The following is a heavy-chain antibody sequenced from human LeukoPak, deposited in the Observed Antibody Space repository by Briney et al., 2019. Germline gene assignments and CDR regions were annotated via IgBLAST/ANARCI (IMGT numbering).Heavy chain of an antibody. D-gene: IGHD5-12*01. CDR3: ARSRTRGYSGYDVSY. J-gene: IGHJ4*02. Sequence: GASVKVSCKASGYTFISYDINWVRQATGQGLEWMGWMNPNSGNTAYAQKFQGRVTMTRNTSISTAYMELSRLRSDDTAVYYCARSRTRGYSGYDVSYWGQGTLVTVSS. CDR2: MNPNSGNT. V-gene: IGHV1-8*01. CDR1: GYTFISYD.